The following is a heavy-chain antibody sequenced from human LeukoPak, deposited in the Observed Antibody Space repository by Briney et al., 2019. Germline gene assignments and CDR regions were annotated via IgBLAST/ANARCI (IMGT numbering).Heavy chain of an antibody. CDR1: GGSISSYY. J-gene: IGHJ3*02. D-gene: IGHD3-9*01. CDR3: AREPQWYYDILTGYSYDAFDI. Sequence: SETLSLTCTVSGGSISSYYWSWIRQPPGKGLEWIGYIYYSGSTNYNPSLKSRVTISVDTSKNQFSLKLSSVTAADTAVYYCAREPQWYYDILTGYSYDAFDIWGQGAMVTVSS. CDR2: IYYSGST. V-gene: IGHV4-59*01.